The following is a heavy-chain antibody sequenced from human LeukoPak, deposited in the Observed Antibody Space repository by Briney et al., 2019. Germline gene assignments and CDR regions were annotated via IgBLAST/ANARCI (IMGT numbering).Heavy chain of an antibody. CDR3: AKDNRIAVAAYYFDY. CDR2: FSST. Sequence: GGSLRLSCTVSGFTVSSNSMSWVRQAPGKGLEWVSFFSSTHYSDSVKGRFTISRDNAKNSLYLQMNSLRAEDTALYYCAKDNRIAVAAYYFDYWGQGTLVTVSS. J-gene: IGHJ4*02. V-gene: IGHV3-53*05. D-gene: IGHD6-19*01. CDR1: GFTVSSNS.